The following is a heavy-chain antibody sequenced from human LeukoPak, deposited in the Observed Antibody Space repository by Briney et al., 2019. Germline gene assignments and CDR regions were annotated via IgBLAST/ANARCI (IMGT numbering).Heavy chain of an antibody. Sequence: GGSLRLSCAASGFIFYSYAMHWVRQAPGRGLEYVSAITSSGGSTFYADSVKGGFTISRDNSKNTLYLQMGSLRADDMVVYYCTRGPGYDYVWGSYRADYWGQGTLVTVSS. CDR2: ITSSGGST. D-gene: IGHD3-16*02. CDR3: TRGPGYDYVWGSYRADY. CDR1: GFIFYSYA. V-gene: IGHV3-64*02. J-gene: IGHJ4*02.